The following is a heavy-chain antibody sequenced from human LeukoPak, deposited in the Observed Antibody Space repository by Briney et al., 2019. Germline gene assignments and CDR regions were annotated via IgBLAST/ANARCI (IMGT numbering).Heavy chain of an antibody. D-gene: IGHD3-22*01. Sequence: VASVKVSCKASGYTFTSYGISWVRQAPGQGLEWMGWISPYNGNTNYAQKLQGRVTMTTDTSTSTAYMELRSLRSDDTAVYYCARDFDGSSQGYYFDYWGQGTLVTVSS. CDR3: ARDFDGSSQGYYFDY. V-gene: IGHV1-18*01. CDR1: GYTFTSYG. CDR2: ISPYNGNT. J-gene: IGHJ4*02.